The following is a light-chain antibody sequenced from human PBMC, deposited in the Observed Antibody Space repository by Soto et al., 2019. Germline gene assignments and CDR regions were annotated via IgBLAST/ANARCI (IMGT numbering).Light chain of an antibody. CDR3: GSYSSTDTPFV. Sequence: SALAQPSSVSGSPGQSITISCTGTSTDVGGYNYVSWYQHHSGKAPKLLIYEVTNRPSGISYRFSGSKSVNTASLTISGLQAEDESDYYCGSYSSTDTPFVFGTGTKVTVL. CDR2: EVT. CDR1: STDVGGYNY. J-gene: IGLJ1*01. V-gene: IGLV2-14*01.